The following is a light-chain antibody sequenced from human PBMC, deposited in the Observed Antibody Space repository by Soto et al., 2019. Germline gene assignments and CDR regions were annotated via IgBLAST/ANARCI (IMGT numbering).Light chain of an antibody. Sequence: DIQMTQSPSTLSASVGDRVTITCRASQSITGWLAWYQQKPGKAPKLLIYKASSLESGVPSRFSGSGSGTEFTLTISSLQPDDFATYYCQQYLSWTFGQGTKVEIK. CDR1: QSITGW. CDR2: KAS. CDR3: QQYLSWT. J-gene: IGKJ1*01. V-gene: IGKV1-5*03.